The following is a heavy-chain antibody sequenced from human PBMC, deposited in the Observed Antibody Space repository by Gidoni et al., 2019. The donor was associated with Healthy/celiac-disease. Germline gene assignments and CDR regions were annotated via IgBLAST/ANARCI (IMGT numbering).Heavy chain of an antibody. Sequence: RLSCAASGFTFSSYSMNWVRQAPGKGLEWVSSISSSSSYIYYADSVKGRFTISRDNAKNSLYLQMNSLRAEDTAVYYCARGISLWFGELLYEVWYFDLWGRGTLVTVSS. V-gene: IGHV3-21*01. J-gene: IGHJ2*01. CDR2: ISSSSSYI. CDR1: GFTFSSYS. D-gene: IGHD3-10*01. CDR3: ARGISLWFGELLYEVWYFDL.